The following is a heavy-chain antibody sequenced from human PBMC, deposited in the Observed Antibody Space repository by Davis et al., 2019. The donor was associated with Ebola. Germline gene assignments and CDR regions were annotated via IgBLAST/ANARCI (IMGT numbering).Heavy chain of an antibody. CDR3: ARGPSTGNSFTY. J-gene: IGHJ4*02. CDR2: IKQDGSEK. D-gene: IGHD4-23*01. CDR1: GFIFSNYW. V-gene: IGHV3-7*01. Sequence: GGSLRLSCAASGFIFSNYWMSWVRQAPGKGLEWVANIKQDGSEKYYVDSLKGRFTISRDNAKNLLSLQMNGLRAEDTAFYYCARGPSTGNSFTYWGQGTLVTVSS.